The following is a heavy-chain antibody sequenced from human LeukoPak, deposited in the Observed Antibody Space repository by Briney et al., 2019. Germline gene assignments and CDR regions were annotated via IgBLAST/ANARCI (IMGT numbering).Heavy chain of an antibody. Sequence: GGSLRLSCAASGFTFSSYGMHWVRQAPGKGLEWVAFIRYDGSNKYYADSVKGRFTISRDNSKNTLYLQMNSLRAEDTAVYYCAKDRGYSSGWYAGGVDNWGQGTLVTVSS. CDR2: IRYDGSNK. J-gene: IGHJ4*02. V-gene: IGHV3-30*02. CDR1: GFTFSSYG. CDR3: AKDRGYSSGWYAGGVDN. D-gene: IGHD6-19*01.